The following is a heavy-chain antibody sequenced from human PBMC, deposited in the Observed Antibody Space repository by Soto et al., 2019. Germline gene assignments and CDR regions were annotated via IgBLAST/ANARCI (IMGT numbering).Heavy chain of an antibody. V-gene: IGHV4-38-2*01. D-gene: IGHD3-22*01. J-gene: IGHJ4*02. CDR2: IYHSGST. CDR3: ARGRDYYDSSGPITSRYFDY. Sequence: SLTCAVSGYSISSGYYWGWIRQPPGKGLEWIGSIYHSGSTYYNPSLKSRVTISVDTSKNQFSLKLSSVTAADTAVYYCARGRDYYDSSGPITSRYFDYWGQGTLVTVSS. CDR1: GYSISSGYY.